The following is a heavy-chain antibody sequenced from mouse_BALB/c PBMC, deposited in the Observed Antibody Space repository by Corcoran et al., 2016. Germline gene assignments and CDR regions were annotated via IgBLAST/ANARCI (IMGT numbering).Heavy chain of an antibody. Sequence: QIQLVQAGPELKKPGETVKISCKASGYTFTNYGMNWVKQAPGKGLKWMGWINTYTGEPTYADDFKGRFAFSLETSASTAYLQINNLKNEDTATYFCARGGNYRYFDVWGAGTTVTVSS. J-gene: IGHJ1*01. CDR3: ARGGNYRYFDV. CDR2: INTYTGEP. CDR1: GYTFTNYG. V-gene: IGHV9-3-1*01. D-gene: IGHD2-1*01.